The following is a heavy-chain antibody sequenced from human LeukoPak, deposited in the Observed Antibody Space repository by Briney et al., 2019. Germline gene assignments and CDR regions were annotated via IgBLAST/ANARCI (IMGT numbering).Heavy chain of an antibody. V-gene: IGHV3-21*01. D-gene: IGHD2-2*01. CDR3: ARDPPLGSCSTISCPHLDY. CDR2: ISSSSSFI. CDR1: GFTFSRYS. J-gene: IGHJ4*02. Sequence: GGSLRLSCAASGFTFSRYSMNWVRQAPGKGLEWVSSISSSSSFIYYADSVKGRFTISRDNAKNSLYLQLNSLRAEDTAVYYCARDPPLGSCSTISCPHLDYWGQGTLVTVSS.